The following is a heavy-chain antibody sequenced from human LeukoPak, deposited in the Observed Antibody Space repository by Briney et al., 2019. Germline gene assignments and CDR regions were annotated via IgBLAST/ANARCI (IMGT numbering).Heavy chain of an antibody. CDR1: GFTFSLYT. V-gene: IGHV3-30-3*02. Sequence: PGGSLRLSCAASGFTFSLYTMHWVRQAPGKGLEWVAVISYDGSDKYYADSVKGRFTISRDNSKNTLYLQMNSLRAEDTAVYYCAQGAAMPDYWGQGTLVTVSS. CDR2: ISYDGSDK. CDR3: AQGAAMPDY. J-gene: IGHJ4*02. D-gene: IGHD2-2*01.